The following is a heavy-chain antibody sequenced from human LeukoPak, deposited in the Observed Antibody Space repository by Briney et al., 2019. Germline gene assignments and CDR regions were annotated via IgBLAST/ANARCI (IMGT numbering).Heavy chain of an antibody. V-gene: IGHV3-9*01. CDR1: GFTFDDYA. CDR2: ISWNSGNI. Sequence: GGSLRLSCAASGFTFDDYAMHWVRQAPGKGLEWVSAISWNSGNIGYADSVKGRFTISRDNAKNSLYLQMNSLRSDDTAVYYCARDLRADMAAATPDFDYWGQGTLVTVSS. J-gene: IGHJ4*02. CDR3: ARDLRADMAAATPDFDY. D-gene: IGHD2-15*01.